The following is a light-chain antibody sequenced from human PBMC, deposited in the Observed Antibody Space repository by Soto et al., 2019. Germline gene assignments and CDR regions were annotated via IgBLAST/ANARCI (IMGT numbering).Light chain of an antibody. CDR3: QQYYTAIA. CDR1: PSVLHSSNNENT. Sequence: MTRSPDAFGVCVGERSNINCKSTPSVLHSSNNENTLAWYQQKAGQRPKLLIYRASTRESGVPDRISVSGSGTDFTLTISTLQSEDVAVYYCQQYYTAIALGQGTRLEI. J-gene: IGKJ5*01. CDR2: RAS. V-gene: IGKV4-1*01.